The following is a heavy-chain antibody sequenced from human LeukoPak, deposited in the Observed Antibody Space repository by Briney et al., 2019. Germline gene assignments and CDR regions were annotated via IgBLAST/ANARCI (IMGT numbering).Heavy chain of an antibody. Sequence: SQTLSLTCTVSGGSISSGSYYWNWIRQPAGKGLEWIGRFYTTGSTNYNPSLKSRVTISVDTSKNQFSLKLSSVTAADTAVYYCARGGYRGSYYFDYWGQGTLVTVSS. CDR1: GGSISSGSYY. CDR3: ARGGYRGSYYFDY. D-gene: IGHD1-26*01. J-gene: IGHJ4*02. CDR2: FYTTGST. V-gene: IGHV4-61*02.